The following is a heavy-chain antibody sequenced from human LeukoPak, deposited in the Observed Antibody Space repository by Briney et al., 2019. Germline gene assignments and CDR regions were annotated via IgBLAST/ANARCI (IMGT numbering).Heavy chain of an antibody. CDR2: ISSSGNTM. V-gene: IGHV3-48*04. Sequence: GGSLRLSCAASGFTFSNYWMNWVGQAPGKGLDWVSYISSSGNTMYYADSVKGRFTISRDNAKNSLYLQMNSLRAEDTAVYYCARGPGTPFSYWGQGILVTVSS. CDR3: ARGPGTPFSY. D-gene: IGHD6-13*01. J-gene: IGHJ4*02. CDR1: GFTFSNYW.